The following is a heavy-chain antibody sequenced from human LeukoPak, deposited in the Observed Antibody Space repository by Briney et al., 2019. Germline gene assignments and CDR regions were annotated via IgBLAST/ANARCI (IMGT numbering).Heavy chain of an antibody. CDR3: ATDGNYDILTGYYKGGFDY. CDR2: FDPEDGET. V-gene: IGHV1-24*01. J-gene: IGHJ4*02. Sequence: ASVKVSCKVSGYTLTELSMHWVRQAPGKGLEWMGGFDPEDGETIYAQKFQGRVTMTEDTSTDTAYMELSSLRSKDTAVYYCATDGNYDILTGYYKGGFDYWGQGTLVTVSS. CDR1: GYTLTELS. D-gene: IGHD3-9*01.